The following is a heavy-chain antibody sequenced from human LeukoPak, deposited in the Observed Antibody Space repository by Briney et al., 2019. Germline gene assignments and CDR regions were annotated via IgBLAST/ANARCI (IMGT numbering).Heavy chain of an antibody. V-gene: IGHV3-48*04. D-gene: IGHD3-10*01. CDR2: ISSSGSTI. Sequence: GGSLRLSCAASGFTFSSYGMHWVRQAPGKGLEWVSYISSSGSTIYYADSVKGRFTISRDNAKNSLYLQMNSLRAEDTAVYYCASDSLLWFGELPYYYYGMDVWGKGTTVTVSS. J-gene: IGHJ6*04. CDR1: GFTFSSYG. CDR3: ASDSLLWFGELPYYYYGMDV.